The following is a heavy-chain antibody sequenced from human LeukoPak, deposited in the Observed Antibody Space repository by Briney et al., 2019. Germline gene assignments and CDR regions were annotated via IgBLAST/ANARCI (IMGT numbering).Heavy chain of an antibody. V-gene: IGHV3-30*02. CDR1: GFSFNNFD. CDR3: AKPLFAAAGLAFFDL. J-gene: IGHJ4*02. D-gene: IGHD6-13*01. Sequence: PGGSLRLSCAASGFSFNNFDIHWIRQAPGQGLAWVAHIRYDGSNKYYADSVKGRFTISRDNPKSTVYLQMNSLRPEDTAVYYCAKPLFAAAGLAFFDLWGQGTLVAVSS. CDR2: IRYDGSNK.